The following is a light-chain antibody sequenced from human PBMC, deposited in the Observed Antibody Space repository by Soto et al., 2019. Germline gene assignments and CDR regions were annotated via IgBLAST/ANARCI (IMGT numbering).Light chain of an antibody. CDR2: GES. CDR1: QRVSSTY. Sequence: EILLTQSPGTLSLSPGERATLSCRASQRVSSTYLAWYQQKPGQAPRLLIYGESGRASGIPDRFSGSGSGADFTLTIARLEPEDFAVYYCQHRSIWPVSFGQGTRLEI. V-gene: IGKV3D-20*02. CDR3: QHRSIWPVS. J-gene: IGKJ5*01.